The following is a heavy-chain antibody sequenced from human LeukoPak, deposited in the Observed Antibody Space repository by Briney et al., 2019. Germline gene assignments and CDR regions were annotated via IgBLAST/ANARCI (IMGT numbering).Heavy chain of an antibody. D-gene: IGHD3-9*01. V-gene: IGHV1-2*02. Sequence: ASVKVSCKASGYTFTGYYMHWVRQAPGQGLEWMGWINPNSGGTNYAQKFQGRVTMTRDTSISTAYMELSRLRSDDTAVYYCARYDILTGYPYSYYYYGMDVWGKGTTVTVSS. CDR3: ARYDILTGYPYSYYYYGMDV. CDR2: INPNSGGT. J-gene: IGHJ6*04. CDR1: GYTFTGYY.